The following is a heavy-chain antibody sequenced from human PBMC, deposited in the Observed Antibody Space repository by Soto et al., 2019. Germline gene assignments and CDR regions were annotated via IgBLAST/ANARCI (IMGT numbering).Heavy chain of an antibody. Sequence: ASVKVSCKASGGTFSSYAISWVRQAPGQGLEWMGGIIPIFGTANYAQKFQGRVTFTADESTSTAYMELSSLRSEDTAVYYCARGSTRITMVRGVIGGMDVWGQGTTVTVSS. D-gene: IGHD3-10*01. CDR2: IIPIFGTA. CDR3: ARGSTRITMVRGVIGGMDV. J-gene: IGHJ6*02. CDR1: GGTFSSYA. V-gene: IGHV1-69*13.